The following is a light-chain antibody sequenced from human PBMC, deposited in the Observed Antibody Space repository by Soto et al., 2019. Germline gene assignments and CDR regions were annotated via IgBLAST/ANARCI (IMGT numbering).Light chain of an antibody. J-gene: IGKJ1*01. CDR1: QSIGRN. V-gene: IGKV1-39*01. CDR3: QQSYSTPPT. CDR2: TSS. Sequence: DIQMTQSPASLSASVGDRVTISCPASQSIGRNLNWYQQKPGKAPTLLMFTSSNLQSGVPSRFSGSGSGTDFIFTISSLQPEDFATYYCQQSYSTPPTFGQGTKVDIK.